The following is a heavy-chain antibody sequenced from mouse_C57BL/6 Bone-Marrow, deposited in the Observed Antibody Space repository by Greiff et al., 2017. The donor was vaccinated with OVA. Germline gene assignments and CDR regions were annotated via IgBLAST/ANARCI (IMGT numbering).Heavy chain of an antibody. V-gene: IGHV1-53*01. D-gene: IGHD3-2*01. Sequence: QVQLQQPGTELVKPGASVKLSCKASGYTFTSYWMHWVKQRPGQGLEWIGNINPSNGGTNYNEKFKSKATLTVDKSSSTAYMQLSSLTSEDAAVYYCARETALYYAMDYWGQGTSVTVSS. CDR2: INPSNGGT. CDR1: GYTFTSYW. J-gene: IGHJ4*01. CDR3: ARETALYYAMDY.